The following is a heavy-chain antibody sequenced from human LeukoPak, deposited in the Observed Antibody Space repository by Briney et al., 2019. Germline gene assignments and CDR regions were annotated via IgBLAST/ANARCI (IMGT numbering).Heavy chain of an antibody. V-gene: IGHV4-31*03. CDR2: IYYSGST. CDR1: GGSISSGGYY. D-gene: IGHD1-26*01. J-gene: IGHJ5*02. Sequence: PSQTLSLTCTVSGGSISSGGYYWSWIRQHPGMGLEWIGYIYYSGSTYYNPSLKSRVTISVDTSKDQFSLKLSSVTAADTAVYYCARRRGSYYWFDPWGQGTLVTVSS. CDR3: ARRRGSYYWFDP.